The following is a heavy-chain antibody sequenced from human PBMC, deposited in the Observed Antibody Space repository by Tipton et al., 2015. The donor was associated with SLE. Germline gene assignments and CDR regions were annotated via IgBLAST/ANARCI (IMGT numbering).Heavy chain of an antibody. CDR2: IYTSGAT. CDR3: ARHYRETTTFHYFHYGMDV. D-gene: IGHD4-17*01. V-gene: IGHV4-4*07. J-gene: IGHJ6*02. Sequence: TLSLTCNVSGVSISSSYWSWIRQPAGKGLEWIGRIYTSGATDDNPSLKSRVTISADTSKNQFSLKLSSVTAADTAVYYCARHYRETTTFHYFHYGMDVWGQGTTVTVFS. CDR1: GVSISSSY.